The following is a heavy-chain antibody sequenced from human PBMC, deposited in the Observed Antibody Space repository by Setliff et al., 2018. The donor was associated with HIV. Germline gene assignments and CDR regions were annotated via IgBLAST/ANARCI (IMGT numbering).Heavy chain of an antibody. J-gene: IGHJ4*02. D-gene: IGHD3-22*01. CDR2: INHSGST. CDR1: GVSISGEDCY. V-gene: IGHV4-61*10. CDR3: AREKGYSDTRGHYYGGVFEN. Sequence: PSETLSLTCNVSGVSISGEDCYWSWVRQPAGEGLEWIGEINHSGSTDYNPSLKSRVTISVDTSKNQLSLKLRSVTAADTAVYYCAREKGYSDTRGHYYGGVFENCGQGTLVTV.